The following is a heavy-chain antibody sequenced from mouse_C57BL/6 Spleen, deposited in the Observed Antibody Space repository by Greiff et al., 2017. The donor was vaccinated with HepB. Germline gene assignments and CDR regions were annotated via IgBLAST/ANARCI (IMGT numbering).Heavy chain of an antibody. CDR2: IHPNSGST. CDR1: GYTFTSYW. Sequence: QVQLQQPGAELVKPGASVKLSCKASGYTFTSYWMHWVKQRPGQGLEWIGMIHPNSGSTNYNEKFKSKATLTVDKSSSTAYMQLSSLTSEDSAVYYCARSYDYDYYYAMDYWGQGTSGTVSS. V-gene: IGHV1-64*01. J-gene: IGHJ4*01. CDR3: ARSYDYDYYYAMDY. D-gene: IGHD2-4*01.